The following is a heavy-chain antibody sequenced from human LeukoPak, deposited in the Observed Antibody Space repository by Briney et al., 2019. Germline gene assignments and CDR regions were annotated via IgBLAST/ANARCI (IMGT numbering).Heavy chain of an antibody. J-gene: IGHJ4*02. Sequence: SETLSLTCAVYGGSFSGYYWSWIRQPPGKGLEWIGEINHSGSTNYNPSLKSRVTISVDTSKNQFSLKLSSVTAADTAVYYCARGGKRLRSGFDYWGQGTLVTVSS. CDR2: INHSGST. CDR3: ARGGKRLRSGFDY. CDR1: GGSFSGYY. D-gene: IGHD3-16*01. V-gene: IGHV4-34*01.